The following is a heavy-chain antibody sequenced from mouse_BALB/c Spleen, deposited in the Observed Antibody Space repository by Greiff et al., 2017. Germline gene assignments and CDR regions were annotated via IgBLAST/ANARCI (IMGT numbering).Heavy chain of an antibody. CDR2: IDPSDSYT. Sequence: QVQLQQPGAELVKPGASVKMSCKASGYTFTSYWMHWVNQRPGQGLEWIGVIDPSDSYTSYNQKFKGKATLTVDTSSSTAYMQLSSLTSEDSAVYYCTRIYYGSSPDYWGQGTTLTVSS. D-gene: IGHD1-1*01. CDR1: GYTFTSYW. J-gene: IGHJ2*01. V-gene: IGHV1S127*01. CDR3: TRIYYGSSPDY.